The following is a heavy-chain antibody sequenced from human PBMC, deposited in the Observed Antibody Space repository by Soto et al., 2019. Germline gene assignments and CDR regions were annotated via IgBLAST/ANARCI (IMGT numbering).Heavy chain of an antibody. D-gene: IGHD3-10*01. CDR1: GYSISSGGYS. CDR2: IYHSGST. V-gene: IGHV4-30-2*01. Sequence: PSETLSLTCAVSGYSISSGGYSWSWIRQPPGKGLEWIGYIYHSGSTYYNPSLKSRVTISVDRSKNQFSLKLSSVTAADTAVYYCARGVYYYASGSYYKTQTYYFDYWGQGTLVTVSS. CDR3: ARGVYYYASGSYYKTQTYYFDY. J-gene: IGHJ4*02.